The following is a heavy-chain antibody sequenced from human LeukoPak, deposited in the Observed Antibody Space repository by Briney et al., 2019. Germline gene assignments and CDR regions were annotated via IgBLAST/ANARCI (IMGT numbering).Heavy chain of an antibody. V-gene: IGHV3-7*01. Sequence: PGGSLRLSCAASGFTFSSYWMSWVRQAPGKGLEWVANIKQDGSEKYYVDSVKGRFTISRDNAKNSLYLQMNSLRAEDTAVYYCARSSWVAAAGTGGAFDIWGQGTMVTVSS. J-gene: IGHJ3*02. CDR3: ARSSWVAAAGTGGAFDI. CDR2: IKQDGSEK. D-gene: IGHD6-13*01. CDR1: GFTFSSYW.